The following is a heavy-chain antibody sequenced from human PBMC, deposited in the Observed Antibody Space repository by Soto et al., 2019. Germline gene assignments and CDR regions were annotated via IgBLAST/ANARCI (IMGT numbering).Heavy chain of an antibody. Sequence: VQLVESGGGLVQPGGSLRLSCAASGFTFSSYSMNWVRQAPGKGLEWIGYIYYSGSTYYNPSLKSRVTISVDTSKNQFSLKLSSVTAADTAVYYCARDSSSYGSGSYYKDWGQGTLVTVSS. CDR3: ARDSSSYGSGSYYKD. CDR1: GFTFSSYS. D-gene: IGHD3-10*01. CDR2: IYYSGST. V-gene: IGHV4-59*06. J-gene: IGHJ4*02.